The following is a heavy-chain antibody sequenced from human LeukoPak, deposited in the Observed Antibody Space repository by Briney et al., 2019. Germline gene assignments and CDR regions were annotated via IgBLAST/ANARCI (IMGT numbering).Heavy chain of an antibody. Sequence: ASVKVSCKASGYTFTGYYMHWVRQAPGQGLEWMGWINPNSGGTNYAQKFQGRVTMTRDTSISTAYMELSRLRSDDTAVYYCARAPLYYYDSSGYTASFDYWGQGTLVTVSS. V-gene: IGHV1-2*02. CDR1: GYTFTGYY. CDR2: INPNSGGT. D-gene: IGHD3-22*01. J-gene: IGHJ4*02. CDR3: ARAPLYYYDSSGYTASFDY.